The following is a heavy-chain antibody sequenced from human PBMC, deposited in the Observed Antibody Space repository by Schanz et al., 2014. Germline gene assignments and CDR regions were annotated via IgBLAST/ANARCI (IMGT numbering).Heavy chain of an antibody. CDR3: ARDKVTTLGYYGMDV. Sequence: QVQLQQSGPGLVKPSETLSLTCIVSGGSISSGGYSWNWIRQPPGKGLEWIGYVYYTGSTTYNPSLKSRVTISVVPSKRQFSLKLSSVTAADTAVYYCARDKVTTLGYYGMDVWGQGTTVTVSS. CDR1: GGSISSGGYS. V-gene: IGHV4-61*08. J-gene: IGHJ6*02. CDR2: VYYTGST. D-gene: IGHD3-10*02.